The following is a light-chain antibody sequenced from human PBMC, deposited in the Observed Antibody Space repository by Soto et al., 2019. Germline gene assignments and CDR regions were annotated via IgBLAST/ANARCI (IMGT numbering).Light chain of an antibody. V-gene: IGKV1-5*01. Sequence: DIQMTQSPSTLSASVGDRVTITCRASQSISSWLAWYQQKPGKAPKLLIYAPSNFQSGVPSRFSGSGSGTHFTLTISSLQPDDFATYYCQHYNSYSEAFGQGTKVDIK. CDR1: QSISSW. J-gene: IGKJ1*01. CDR3: QHYNSYSEA. CDR2: APS.